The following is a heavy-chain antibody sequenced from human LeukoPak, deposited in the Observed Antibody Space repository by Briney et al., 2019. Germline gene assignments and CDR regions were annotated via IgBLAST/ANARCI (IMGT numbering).Heavy chain of an antibody. Sequence: GASVKVSCKASGYTFTSYGISWVRQAPGQGLEWMGWISAYNGNTNYAQKLQGRVTMTTDTSTSTAYMELRSLRSDDTAVYYCARDQAGYYDFWSGYYPNYYYYGMDVWGQGTTVTVSS. J-gene: IGHJ6*02. CDR2: ISAYNGNT. CDR3: ARDQAGYYDFWSGYYPNYYYYGMDV. D-gene: IGHD3-3*01. CDR1: GYTFTSYG. V-gene: IGHV1-18*01.